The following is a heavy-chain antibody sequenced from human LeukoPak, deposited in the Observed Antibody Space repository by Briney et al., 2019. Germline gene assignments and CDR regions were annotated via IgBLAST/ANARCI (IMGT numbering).Heavy chain of an antibody. Sequence: SETLSLTCTVSGGSISSYYWSWIRQPPGKGLEWIGYIYYTGSTDYNPSLKSRVTISVDTSKNQLSLKLSSVTAADAAVYYCARSDGAGATDYWGQGTLVTVSS. CDR1: GGSISSYY. J-gene: IGHJ4*02. CDR2: IYYTGST. D-gene: IGHD1-26*01. V-gene: IGHV4-59*01. CDR3: ARSDGAGATDY.